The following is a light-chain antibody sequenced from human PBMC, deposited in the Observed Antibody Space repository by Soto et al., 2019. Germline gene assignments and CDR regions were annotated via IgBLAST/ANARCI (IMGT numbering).Light chain of an antibody. J-gene: IGLJ1*01. CDR3: SSYAGSDNYV. V-gene: IGLV2-8*01. Sequence: QSVLTQPPSASGSPGQSVTISCSGTSSDTGDYNYVSWYQQHPGKAPKLMTYEVSKRPSGVPDRFSGSKSGNTASLTVSGLQAEDEADYYCSSYAGSDNYVFGTGTKLTVL. CDR1: SSDTGDYNY. CDR2: EVS.